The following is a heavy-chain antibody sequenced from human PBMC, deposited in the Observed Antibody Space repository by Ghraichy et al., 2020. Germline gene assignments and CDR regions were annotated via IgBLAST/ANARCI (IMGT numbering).Heavy chain of an antibody. J-gene: IGHJ6*02. V-gene: IGHV1-8*01. CDR2: MNANSGNT. CDR1: GYTFTSYD. Sequence: ASVKVSCKASGYTFTSYDINWVRQATGQGLEWMGYMNANSGNTGFAQRFQGRLTMTWDTSISTAYMELSSPRSEDTAMYYCAREGLDVWGQGTPVTVSS. CDR3: AREGLDV.